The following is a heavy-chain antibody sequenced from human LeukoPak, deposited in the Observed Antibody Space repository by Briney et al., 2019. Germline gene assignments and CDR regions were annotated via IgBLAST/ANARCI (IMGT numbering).Heavy chain of an antibody. J-gene: IGHJ4*02. CDR2: MNPNSGST. CDR1: GYTFTSYD. V-gene: IGHV1-8*03. Sequence: ASVKVSCKASGYTFTSYDINWVRQPTGQGLEWMGWMNPNSGSTGYAQKFQGRVTITRNTSISTAYMELSGLRSEDTAVEYCARGRSTGYPYCFEYWGQGTLVTVSS. CDR3: ARGRSTGYPYCFEY. D-gene: IGHD5-12*01.